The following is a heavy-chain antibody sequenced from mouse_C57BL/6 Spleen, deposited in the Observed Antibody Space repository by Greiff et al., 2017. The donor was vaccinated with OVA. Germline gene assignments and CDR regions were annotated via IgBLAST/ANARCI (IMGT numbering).Heavy chain of an antibody. CDR1: GYTFTSYW. Sequence: QVQLQQPGAELVKPGASVKLSCKASGYTFTSYWMHWVKQRPGRGLEWIGRIDPNSGGTKYNEKFKSKATLTVDKPSSTAYMQRSSLTSEDSAVYDCAKEGIYLEYYFDYWGQGTTLTVAS. D-gene: IGHD2-3*01. CDR2: IDPNSGGT. V-gene: IGHV1-72*01. CDR3: AKEGIYLEYYFDY. J-gene: IGHJ2*01.